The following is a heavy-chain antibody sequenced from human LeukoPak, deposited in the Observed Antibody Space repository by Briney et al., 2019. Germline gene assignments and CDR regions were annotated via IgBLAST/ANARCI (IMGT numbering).Heavy chain of an antibody. CDR1: GFTFSSYW. J-gene: IGHJ4*02. CDR3: ARLGGSGWYYFDY. CDR2: INPDGSEK. V-gene: IGHV3-7*01. Sequence: GGSLRLSCAASGFTFSSYWRTWFRQTPGKELEWGVNINPDGSEKYYVDSVKGRFTISRDNDKNTLYLQINSLRAEDTAVYYCARLGGSGWYYFDYWGQGTLVTVSS. D-gene: IGHD6-19*01.